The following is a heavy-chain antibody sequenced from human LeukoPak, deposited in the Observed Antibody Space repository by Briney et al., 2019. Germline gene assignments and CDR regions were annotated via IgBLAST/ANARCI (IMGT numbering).Heavy chain of an antibody. V-gene: IGHV3-33*01. CDR1: GFTFRSYG. CDR2: IWYDGSNK. J-gene: IGHJ4*02. Sequence: GRSLRLSCAASGFTFRSYGMYWVRQAPGKGLEGVAVIWYDGSNKYYADSVKGRFTISRDNSKNTLYVQMNSLRAEDTAVYYCATVRGASGSYYIDYWGQGTLVTVSS. D-gene: IGHD1-26*01. CDR3: ATVRGASGSYYIDY.